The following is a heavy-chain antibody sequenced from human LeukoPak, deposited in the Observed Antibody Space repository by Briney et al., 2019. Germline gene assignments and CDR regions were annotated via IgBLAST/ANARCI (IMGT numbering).Heavy chain of an antibody. Sequence: SVKVSCKASGGTFSSYAISWVRQAPGQGLEWMGRIIPILGIANYAQKFQGRVTITADKSTSTAYMELSSLRSEDTAVYYCASSGSMEGWFDPWGQGTLVTVSS. CDR1: GGTFSSYA. J-gene: IGHJ5*02. V-gene: IGHV1-69*04. D-gene: IGHD3-10*01. CDR2: IIPILGIA. CDR3: ASSGSMEGWFDP.